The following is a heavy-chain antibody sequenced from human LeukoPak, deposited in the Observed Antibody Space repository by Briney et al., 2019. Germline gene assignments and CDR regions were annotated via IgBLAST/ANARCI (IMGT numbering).Heavy chain of an antibody. J-gene: IGHJ3*02. CDR3: ARDEYCSSTSCYEGGAFDI. CDR1: GYTFTSYG. CDR2: ISAYNGNT. V-gene: IGHV1-18*01. D-gene: IGHD2-2*01. Sequence: ASVKVSCKASGYTFTSYGISWVRQAPGQGLEWMGWISAYNGNTNYAQKLQGRVTMTTDTSTSTAYMELRSLRSDDTAVYYCARDEYCSSTSCYEGGAFDIWGQGTMVTVSS.